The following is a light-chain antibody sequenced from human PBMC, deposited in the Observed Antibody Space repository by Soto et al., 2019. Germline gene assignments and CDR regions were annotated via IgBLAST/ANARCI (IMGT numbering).Light chain of an antibody. J-gene: IGKJ4*01. CDR3: QQYTVWPFT. V-gene: IGKV3-15*01. Sequence: EIVMTQSPSTLSFSPWERPTLSFMASQSINTNLAWYQQSPGRAPRLFIYHASTRATGIPDRFSGSGSGTEFTLTISSLQSEDFAVYYCQQYTVWPFTFGGGTKVDIK. CDR1: QSINTN. CDR2: HAS.